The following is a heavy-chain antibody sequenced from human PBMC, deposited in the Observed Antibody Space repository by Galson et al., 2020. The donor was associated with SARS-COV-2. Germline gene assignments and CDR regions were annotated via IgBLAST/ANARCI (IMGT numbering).Heavy chain of an antibody. V-gene: IGHV4-30-4*01. J-gene: IGHJ4*02. CDR2: VYYRGAT. D-gene: IGHD4-4*01. CDR3: AILQLSGGPRWVFDY. CDR1: GGSVSSRDYY. Sequence: TLSLTCAVSGGSVSSRDYYWSWIRQAPGKGLEWIGYVYYRGATYYNPSLKSRVTISLDTSKNQFSLKLSSVTAADTAVYYCAILQLSGGPRWVFDYWSQGTLTTVSS.